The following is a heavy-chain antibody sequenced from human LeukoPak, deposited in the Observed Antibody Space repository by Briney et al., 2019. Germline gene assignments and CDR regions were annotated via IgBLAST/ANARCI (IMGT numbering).Heavy chain of an antibody. CDR1: GFTFSSYS. D-gene: IGHD5-18*01. CDR3: AKLVGYSYGYFDY. Sequence: GGSLRLSCAASGFTFSSYSMNWVRQAPGKGLKWVSAISGSGGSTYYADSVKGRFTISRDNSKNTLYLQMNSLRAEDTAVYYCAKLVGYSYGYFDYWGQGTLVTVSS. V-gene: IGHV3-23*01. J-gene: IGHJ4*02. CDR2: ISGSGGST.